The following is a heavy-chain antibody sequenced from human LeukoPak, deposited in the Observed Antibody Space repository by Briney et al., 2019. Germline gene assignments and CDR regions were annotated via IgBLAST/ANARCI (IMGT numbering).Heavy chain of an antibody. J-gene: IGHJ4*02. V-gene: IGHV5-51*01. CDR1: GYSFTSYW. CDR3: ARRYSGYDFDY. CDR2: MYPGDSDT. Sequence: GESLKISCKGSGYSFTSYWIGWVRQVPGKGLEWMGIMYPGDSDTRYSPSFQGQVTISADKSISTAYLPCSSLKASDTAMYYCARRYSGYDFDYWGQGTLVTVSS. D-gene: IGHD5-12*01.